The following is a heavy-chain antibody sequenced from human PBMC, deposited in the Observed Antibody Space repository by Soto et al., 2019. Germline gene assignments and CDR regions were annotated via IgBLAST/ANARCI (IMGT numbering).Heavy chain of an antibody. D-gene: IGHD2-15*01. CDR3: ARPLSCNPSGCYSANDAFNI. Sequence: QVQLVQSGPEVKKPGSSLRVSCKASGGTFSSHVVSWVRQAPGQGLEGMGGIIPIFETSNYAQTFQGRVSITADESTNTVYIELRSLTFEDTAVYFCARPLSCNPSGCYSANDAFNIWGQGTMVTVSS. V-gene: IGHV1-69*01. J-gene: IGHJ3*02. CDR2: IIPIFETS. CDR1: GGTFSSHV.